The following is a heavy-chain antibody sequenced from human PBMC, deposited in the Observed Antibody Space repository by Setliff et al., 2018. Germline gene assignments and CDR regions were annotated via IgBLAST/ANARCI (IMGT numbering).Heavy chain of an antibody. J-gene: IGHJ6*02. CDR3: ARGHRSAMAAAGTVYGMDV. V-gene: IGHV1-69*10. Sequence: SVKVSCKASGGTFSSYAISWVRQAPGQGLDWMGGISPTLGIANYAQKFQGRVTITADESTSTAYMELSSLRSEDTAVYYCARGHRSAMAAAGTVYGMDVWGQGTTVTVSS. CDR1: GGTFSSYA. D-gene: IGHD6-13*01. CDR2: ISPTLGIA.